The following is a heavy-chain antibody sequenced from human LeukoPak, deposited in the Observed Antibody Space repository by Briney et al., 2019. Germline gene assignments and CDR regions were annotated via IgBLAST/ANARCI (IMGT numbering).Heavy chain of an antibody. V-gene: IGHV4-61*05. D-gene: IGHD4-17*01. CDR2: IYYSGST. CDR3: ASVNYGDYVFY. Sequence: SETLSLTCTVSGGSISSSSYYWGWIRQPPGKGLEWIGYIYYSGSTNYNPSLKSRVTISVDTSKNQFSLKLSSVTAADTAVYYCASVNYGDYVFYWGQGTLVTVSS. CDR1: GGSISSSSYY. J-gene: IGHJ4*02.